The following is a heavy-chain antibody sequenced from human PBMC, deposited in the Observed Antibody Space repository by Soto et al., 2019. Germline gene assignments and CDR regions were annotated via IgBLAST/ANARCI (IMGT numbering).Heavy chain of an antibody. CDR1: GGTFSSYA. V-gene: IGHV1-69*01. CDR2: IIPIFGTA. CDR3: ARGFYWSRTSCYAFDI. J-gene: IGHJ3*02. D-gene: IGHD2-2*01. Sequence: QVQLVQSGAEVKKPGSSVKVSCKASGGTFSSYAISWVRQAPGQGLEWMGGIIPIFGTANYAQKFQGRVTINTDEPTLSAYMELSRLRSEDTAVYYCARGFYWSRTSCYAFDIWGQGTMVTVAS.